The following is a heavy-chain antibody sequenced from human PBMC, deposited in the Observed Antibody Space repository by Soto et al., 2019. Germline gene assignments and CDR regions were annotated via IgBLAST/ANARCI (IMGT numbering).Heavy chain of an antibody. Sequence: GGSLRLSCAASGFTFSSYGMHWVRQAPGKGLEWVAVIWYDGSNKYYADSVKGRFTISRDNSKNTLYLQMNSLRAEDTAVYYCARAYYDFWSGYSLGYYYMDVWGKGTTVTVSS. CDR3: ARAYYDFWSGYSLGYYYMDV. V-gene: IGHV3-33*01. J-gene: IGHJ6*03. D-gene: IGHD3-3*01. CDR2: IWYDGSNK. CDR1: GFTFSSYG.